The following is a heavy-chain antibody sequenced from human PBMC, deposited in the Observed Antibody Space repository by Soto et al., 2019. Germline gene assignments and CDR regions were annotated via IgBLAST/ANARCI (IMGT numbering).Heavy chain of an antibody. Sequence: PGESLKISCKGSGYSFTSYWIGWVRQMPGKGLEWMGIIYPGDSDTRYSPSFQGQVTISADKSISTAYLQWSSLKASDTAMYYCARTIAVAGTGYHNWFDPWGQGTLVTVSS. CDR3: ARTIAVAGTGYHNWFDP. CDR2: IYPGDSDT. V-gene: IGHV5-51*01. J-gene: IGHJ5*02. D-gene: IGHD6-19*01. CDR1: GYSFTSYW.